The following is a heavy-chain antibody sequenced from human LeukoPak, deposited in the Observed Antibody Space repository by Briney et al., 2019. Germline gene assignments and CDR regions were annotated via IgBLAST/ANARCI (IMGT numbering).Heavy chain of an antibody. CDR1: GFSLTPNGVG. CDR2: IYWNDHK. Sequence: SGPTLVKPTQALTLTCSFSGFSLTPNGVGVAWIRQPPGKALEWLAVIYWNDHKRYTPSLENRLTITKDTSKNQVVLTMTNMDPSVTATYFCAHRDKSFGVIKNENWFDPWGPGTPVTVSS. V-gene: IGHV2-5*01. J-gene: IGHJ5*02. CDR3: AHRDKSFGVIKNENWFDP. D-gene: IGHD3-3*01.